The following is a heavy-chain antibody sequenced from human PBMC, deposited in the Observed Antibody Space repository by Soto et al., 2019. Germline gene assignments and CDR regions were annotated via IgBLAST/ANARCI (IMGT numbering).Heavy chain of an antibody. D-gene: IGHD4-17*01. V-gene: IGHV3-48*02. CDR2: ISSSSSTI. J-gene: IGHJ6*02. CDR1: GFTFSSYS. Sequence: EVQLVESGGGLVQPGGSLRLSCAASGFTFSSYSMNWVRQAPGKGLEWVSYISSSSSTIYYADSVKGRFTISRDNAKNSLYLQMNSLRDEDTAVYYCASEYDYGDLNYYYYGMDVWGQGTTVTVSS. CDR3: ASEYDYGDLNYYYYGMDV.